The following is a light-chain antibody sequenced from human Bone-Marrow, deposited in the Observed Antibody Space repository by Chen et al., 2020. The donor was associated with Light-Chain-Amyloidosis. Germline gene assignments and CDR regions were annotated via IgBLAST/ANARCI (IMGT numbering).Light chain of an antibody. Sequence: SYALTQPPSVSVSPGQTARLTCSGDDLPTKYAYWYQQTPGQAPVLVIHRDTERPSGISERFSGSSSGTTATLTISGVQAEDEADYHCQSADSSGTYEVIFGGGTKLTVL. J-gene: IGLJ2*01. CDR1: DLPTKY. CDR3: QSADSSGTYEVI. CDR2: RDT. V-gene: IGLV3-25*03.